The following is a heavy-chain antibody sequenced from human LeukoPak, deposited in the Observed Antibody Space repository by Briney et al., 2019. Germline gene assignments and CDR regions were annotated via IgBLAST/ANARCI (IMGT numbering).Heavy chain of an antibody. CDR2: INPNSGGT. CDR3: ARARITMIVVPKHYFDY. Sequence: ASVKVSCKASGYTFTGYYMHWVRQAPGQGLEWMGWINPNSGGTNYAQKFQGRFTMTRDTSISTAYMELSRLRSDDTAVYYCARARITMIVVPKHYFDYWGQGTLVTVSP. J-gene: IGHJ4*02. D-gene: IGHD3-22*01. CDR1: GYTFTGYY. V-gene: IGHV1-2*02.